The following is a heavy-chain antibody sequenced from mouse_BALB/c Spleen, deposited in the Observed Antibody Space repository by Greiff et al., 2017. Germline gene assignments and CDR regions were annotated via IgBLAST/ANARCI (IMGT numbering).Heavy chain of an antibody. D-gene: IGHD1-1*01. V-gene: IGHV14-3*02. Sequence: EVKLMESGAELVKPGASVKLSCTASGFNIKDTYMHWVKQRPEQGLEWIGRIDPANGNTKYDPKFQGKATITADTSSNTAYLQLSSLTSEDTAVYYCARWVRSWFAYWGQGTLVTVSA. CDR2: IDPANGNT. J-gene: IGHJ3*01. CDR1: GFNIKDTY. CDR3: ARWVRSWFAY.